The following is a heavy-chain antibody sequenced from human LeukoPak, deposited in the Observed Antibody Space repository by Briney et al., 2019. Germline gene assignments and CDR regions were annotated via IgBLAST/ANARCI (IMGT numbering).Heavy chain of an antibody. CDR2: INPNSGGT. D-gene: IGHD3-3*01. CDR1: GYTFTGYY. CDR3: ARDGVWSGYYTNYYYMDV. Sequence: ASVKVSCKAPGYTFTGYYMHWVRQAPGQGLEWMGWINPNSGGTNYAQKFQGRVTMTRDTSISTAYMELSRLRSDDTAVYYCARDGVWSGYYTNYYYMDVWGKGTTVTVSS. V-gene: IGHV1-2*02. J-gene: IGHJ6*03.